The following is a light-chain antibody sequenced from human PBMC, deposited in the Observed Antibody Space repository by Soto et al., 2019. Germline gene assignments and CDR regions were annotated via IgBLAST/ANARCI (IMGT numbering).Light chain of an antibody. V-gene: IGKV3-11*01. J-gene: IGKJ3*01. CDR3: QQRSSWPRT. Sequence: EIVLTQSPATLSLAPGERATLSCRASQSVSSYLAWYHQKPGQAPRLLIYAASIRATGIPARFSGSGSGTDFTLTISSLEPEDFAVYYCQQRSSWPRTFGPGTKVDIK. CDR2: AAS. CDR1: QSVSSY.